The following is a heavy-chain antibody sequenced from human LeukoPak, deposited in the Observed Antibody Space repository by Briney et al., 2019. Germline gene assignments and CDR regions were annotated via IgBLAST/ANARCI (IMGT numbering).Heavy chain of an antibody. CDR1: GYTFTGYY. V-gene: IGHV1-2*02. CDR3: ARDVSGRPRASHFDY. Sequence: GASVKVSCKASGYTFTGYYMHWVRQAPGRGLEWMGWINPNSGGTNYAQKFQGRVTMTRDTSISTAYMELSRLRSDDTAVYYCARDVSGRPRASHFDYWGQGTLVTVSS. D-gene: IGHD5-12*01. CDR2: INPNSGGT. J-gene: IGHJ4*02.